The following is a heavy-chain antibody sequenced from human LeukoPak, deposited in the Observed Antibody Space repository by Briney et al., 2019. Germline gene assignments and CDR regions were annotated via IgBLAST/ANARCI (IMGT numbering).Heavy chain of an antibody. CDR3: ARQLYGGGDDAFDI. CDR2: IYPDDSDT. V-gene: IGHV5-51*01. CDR1: FTNYW. J-gene: IGHJ3*02. Sequence: GESLKISCKSSFTNYWIGWVRPMPGKGLEWMGIIYPDDSDTRYSPSFQGQVTISADKSISTAYLQWSSLKASDTAMYYCARQLYGGGDDAFDIWGQGTMVTVSS. D-gene: IGHD2-2*02.